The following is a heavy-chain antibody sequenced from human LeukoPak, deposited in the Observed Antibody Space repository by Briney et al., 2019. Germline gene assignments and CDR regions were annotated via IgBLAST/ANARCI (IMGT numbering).Heavy chain of an antibody. CDR3: ERQTSLTGYPVGPIDY. V-gene: IGHV4-59*08. J-gene: IGHJ4*02. CDR2: IYYSGST. D-gene: IGHD3-9*01. Sequence: SETLSLTCTVSGGSISSHYWSWIRQPPGKGLEWIGYIYYSGSTYYNPSLKSRVTISVDASKNQFSLKLSSVTAADTAVYYCERQTSLTGYPVGPIDYWGQGTLVTVSS. CDR1: GGSISSHY.